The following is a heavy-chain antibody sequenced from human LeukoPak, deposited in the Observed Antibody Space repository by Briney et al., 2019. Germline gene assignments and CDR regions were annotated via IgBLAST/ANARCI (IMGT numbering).Heavy chain of an antibody. Sequence: PGGSLRLSCAASGFTFSSYEMNWVRQAPGKGLEWVSCISSSGSTIYYADSVKGRFTISRDNAKNSLYLQMNSLRAEDTAVYYCARDSWTDYYGSGSPSDGMDVWGQGTTVTVSS. V-gene: IGHV3-48*03. CDR2: ISSSGSTI. D-gene: IGHD3-10*01. J-gene: IGHJ6*02. CDR1: GFTFSSYE. CDR3: ARDSWTDYYGSGSPSDGMDV.